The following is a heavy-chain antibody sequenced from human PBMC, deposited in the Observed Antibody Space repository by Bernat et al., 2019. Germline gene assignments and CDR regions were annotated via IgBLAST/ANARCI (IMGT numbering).Heavy chain of an antibody. D-gene: IGHD3-22*01. CDR2: ISGSGGST. Sequence: EVQLLESGGGLVQPGGSLRLSCAASGFTFSSYAMSWVRQAPGKGLKWVSAISGSGGSTYYADSVKGRFTISRDNSKNTLYLQMNSLRAEDTAVYYCAKFFTYYYDSSGPHFDYWGQGTLVTVSS. CDR1: GFTFSSYA. V-gene: IGHV3-23*01. CDR3: AKFFTYYYDSSGPHFDY. J-gene: IGHJ4*02.